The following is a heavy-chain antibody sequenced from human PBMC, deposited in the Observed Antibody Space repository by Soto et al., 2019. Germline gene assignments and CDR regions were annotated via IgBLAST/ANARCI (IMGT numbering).Heavy chain of an antibody. CDR1: GYTFTGYY. V-gene: IGHV1-2*04. J-gene: IGHJ6*03. Sequence: QVQLVQSGAEVKKPGASVKVSCKASGYTFTGYYMHWVRQAPGQGLEWMGWINPNSGGTNYAQKFQGWVTMTRDTSISTAYMELSRLRSDDTAVYYCARERENYWAHSYYMDVWGKGTTVTVSS. CDR3: ARERENYWAHSYYMDV. D-gene: IGHD1-7*01. CDR2: INPNSGGT.